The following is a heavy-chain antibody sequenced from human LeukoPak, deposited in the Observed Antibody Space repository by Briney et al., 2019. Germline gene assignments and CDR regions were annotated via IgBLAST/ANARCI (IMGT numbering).Heavy chain of an antibody. D-gene: IGHD3-22*01. CDR2: INHSGST. J-gene: IGHJ4*02. CDR3: AREAYYDSSGYYN. V-gene: IGHV4-34*01. CDR1: GGSFSGYY. Sequence: SETLSLTCAVYGGSFSGYYWSWICQPPGKGLEWIGEINHSGSTNYNPSLKSRVTISVDTSKNQFSLKLSSVTAADTAVYYCAREAYYDSSGYYNWGQGTLVTVSS.